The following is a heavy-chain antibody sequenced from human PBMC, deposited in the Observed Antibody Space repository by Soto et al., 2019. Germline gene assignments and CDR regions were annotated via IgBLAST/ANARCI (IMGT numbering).Heavy chain of an antibody. J-gene: IGHJ4*02. CDR2: IYYSGST. CDR3: ACSIAAAGTIVFDY. CDR1: GGSISSYY. Sequence: PSETLSLTCTVSGGSISSYYWSWIRQPPGKGLEWIGYIYYSGSTNYNPSLKSRVTISVDTSKNQFSLKLSSVTAADTAVYYCACSIAAAGTIVFDYWGQGTLVTVSS. D-gene: IGHD6-13*01. V-gene: IGHV4-59*01.